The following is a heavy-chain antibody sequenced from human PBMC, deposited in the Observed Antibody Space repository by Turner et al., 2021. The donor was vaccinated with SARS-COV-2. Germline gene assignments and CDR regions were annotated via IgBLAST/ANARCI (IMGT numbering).Heavy chain of an antibody. CDR2: IIPILGRA. D-gene: IGHD3-9*01. CDR1: RGTFSSYT. J-gene: IGHJ4*02. V-gene: IGHV1-69*02. Sequence: QVQLVQSGAEVKKPGSSVKVSCKASRGTFSSYTISWVRQAPGQGPEWMGRIIPILGRANYAQKFQSRVTITADKSTSTAYMELSSLRSEDTAVYYCATRVYDILTGLELGYFDYWGQGTLVTVSS. CDR3: ATRVYDILTGLELGYFDY.